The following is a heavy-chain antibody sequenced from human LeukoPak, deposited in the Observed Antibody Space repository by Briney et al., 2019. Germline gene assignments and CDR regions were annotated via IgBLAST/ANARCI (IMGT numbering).Heavy chain of an antibody. CDR1: GFTVSSHD. CDR3: ARGSGWGMDV. V-gene: IGHV3-13*04. D-gene: IGHD3-10*01. CDR2: IGTNADT. Sequence: PGGSLRLSCAASGFTVSSHDMHWVRQTTGRGLEWVSVIGTNADTHYPGSVKGRFTISRENAKNSLYLQMTSLRAGDTAVYYCARGSGWGMDVWGQGTTATVSS. J-gene: IGHJ6*02.